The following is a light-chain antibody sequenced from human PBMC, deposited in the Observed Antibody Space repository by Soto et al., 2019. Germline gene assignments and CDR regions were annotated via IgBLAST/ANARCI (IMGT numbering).Light chain of an antibody. CDR2: DDN. J-gene: IGLJ1*01. CDR1: ISNIGGNS. Sequence: QSVLTQPPSGSAAPGQKVTISCSGSISNIGGNSVSWYQQLPVTAPKLLIYDDNKRPSGIPYRFSGSKSGTSATLGITGFQTGDEADYYCGSWDSSLSAYVYGTGTKVNVL. V-gene: IGLV1-51*01. CDR3: GSWDSSLSAYV.